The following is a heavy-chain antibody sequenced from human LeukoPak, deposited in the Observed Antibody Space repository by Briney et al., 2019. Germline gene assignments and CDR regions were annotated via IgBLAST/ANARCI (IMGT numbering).Heavy chain of an antibody. J-gene: IGHJ4*02. Sequence: PSETLSLTCTVSGGSISSSSYYWGWIRQPPGKGLEWIGSIYYSGSTYYNPSLKSRVTISVDTSKNQFSLKLSSVTAADTAVYYCARRAWVYGDYYFDYWGQGTLVTVSS. CDR1: GGSISSSSYY. D-gene: IGHD4-17*01. CDR3: ARRAWVYGDYYFDY. CDR2: IYYSGST. V-gene: IGHV4-39*01.